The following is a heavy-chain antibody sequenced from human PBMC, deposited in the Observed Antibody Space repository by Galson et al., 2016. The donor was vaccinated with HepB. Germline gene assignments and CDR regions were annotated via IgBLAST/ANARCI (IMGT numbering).Heavy chain of an antibody. CDR1: AYSISSAYY. J-gene: IGHJ5*02. V-gene: IGHV4-38-2*02. CDR3: ASPYYHTSGSPFFS. Sequence: SETLSLTCTVSAYSISSAYYWGWIRQPPGKGLDWIGSIYHTGSTYYNPSLKSRVTISVDKSKNQFSLKLSSVTAADTAVYYCASPYYHTSGSPFFSWGQGALVTVSS. D-gene: IGHD3-10*01. CDR2: IYHTGST.